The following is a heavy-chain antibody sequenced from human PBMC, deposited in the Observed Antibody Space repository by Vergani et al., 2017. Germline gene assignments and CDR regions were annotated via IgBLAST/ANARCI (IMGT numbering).Heavy chain of an antibody. D-gene: IGHD6-13*01. CDR1: GYTLNTYD. Sequence: QVQLVQPGAEVKEPGGSVQVSCKASGYTLNTYDINWVRQAAGQGLEWMGWMNPNSGNTGYAQKFQGRVTMTSITSIGTAYMEWSGLTSDDTAVYYCARAPFRITAAEDYAFDVWGQGTVVTVSS. CDR3: ARAPFRITAAEDYAFDV. V-gene: IGHV1-8*02. CDR2: MNPNSGNT. J-gene: IGHJ3*01.